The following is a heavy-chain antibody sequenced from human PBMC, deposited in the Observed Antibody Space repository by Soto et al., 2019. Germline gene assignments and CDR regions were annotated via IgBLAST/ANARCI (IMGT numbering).Heavy chain of an antibody. CDR3: ASWGGNLLWFGDPGPLDY. V-gene: IGHV4-59*12. J-gene: IGHJ4*02. D-gene: IGHD3-10*01. CDR2: IYYSGST. CDR1: GGSISSYY. Sequence: SETLSLTCTVPGGSISSYYWSWIRQPPGKGLEWIGYIYYSGSTNYNPSLKSRVTISVDTSKNQFSLKLSSVTAADTAVYYCASWGGNLLWFGDPGPLDYWGQGTLVTVSS.